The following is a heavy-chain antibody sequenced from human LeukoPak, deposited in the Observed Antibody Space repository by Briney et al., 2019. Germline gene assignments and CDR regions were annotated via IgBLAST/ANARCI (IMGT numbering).Heavy chain of an antibody. CDR1: GFTFTTYW. Sequence: PGESLRLSCEASGFTFTTYWLGWVRQPPGKGLEWVANIKADESQKDYVDSMKGRFTVSRDNAKNSVYLEMKSLRVEDTAIYYCARFTRSASYEVYWGQGTLVTVSS. CDR3: ARFTRSASYEVY. CDR2: IKADESQK. J-gene: IGHJ4*02. V-gene: IGHV3-7*01. D-gene: IGHD3-10*01.